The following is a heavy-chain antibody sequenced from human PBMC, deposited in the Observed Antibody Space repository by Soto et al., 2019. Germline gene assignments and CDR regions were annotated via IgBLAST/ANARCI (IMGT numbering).Heavy chain of an antibody. CDR1: GFTFSSYA. J-gene: IGHJ3*02. CDR3: AKDRGGYCSGGSCYLDAFDI. D-gene: IGHD2-15*01. CDR2: ISGSGGST. V-gene: IGHV3-23*01. Sequence: GGSLRLSCAASGFTFSSYAMSWVRQAPGKGLEWVSAISGSGGSTYYADSVKGRFTISRDNSKNTRYLQMNSLRAEDTAVYYCAKDRGGYCSGGSCYLDAFDIWGQGTMVTVSS.